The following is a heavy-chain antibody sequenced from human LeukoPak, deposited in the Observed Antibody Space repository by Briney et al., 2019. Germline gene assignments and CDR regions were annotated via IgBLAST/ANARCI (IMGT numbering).Heavy chain of an antibody. Sequence: GGSLRLSCAASGFTFNTFWMHWVRQAPGKGLVWVSSINADGSSTSYADSMKGRFTISRDNAKNTLYLQMNSLRAEDTAVYYCAGQQSFHYYYMDVWGKGTTVTVSS. V-gene: IGHV3-74*01. CDR2: INADGSST. J-gene: IGHJ6*03. D-gene: IGHD2/OR15-2a*01. CDR3: AGQQSFHYYYMDV. CDR1: GFTFNTFW.